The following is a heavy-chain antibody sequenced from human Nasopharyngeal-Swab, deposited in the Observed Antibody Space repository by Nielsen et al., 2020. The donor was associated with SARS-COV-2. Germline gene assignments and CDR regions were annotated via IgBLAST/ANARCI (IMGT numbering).Heavy chain of an antibody. CDR2: IYGGRRR. V-gene: IGHV3-53*01. CDR1: TFQISLNY. CDR3: ARPHSSQYSYGLDA. J-gene: IGHJ6*02. D-gene: IGHD6-13*01. Sequence: GESLKISCVASTFQISLNYVSWVRQAPGQGLEWVSVIYGGRRRWYADSGRGRFIISRHNSNNILYLQMNSLRVEDTAIYFCARPHSSQYSYGLDAWGQGTTVTVSS.